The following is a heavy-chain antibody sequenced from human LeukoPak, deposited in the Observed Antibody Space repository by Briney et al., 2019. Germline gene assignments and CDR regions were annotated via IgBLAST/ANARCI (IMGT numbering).Heavy chain of an antibody. CDR1: GYTFTSYY. CDR3: ARDWAARVQLDY. J-gene: IGHJ4*02. D-gene: IGHD1-1*01. Sequence: ASVKVSCTASGYTFTSYYMHWVRQAPGQGLEWVGIINPSGGSTSYAQKFQGRVTMTRDTSTSTVYMELSSLRAEDTAVYYCARDWAARVQLDYWGQGTLVTVSS. V-gene: IGHV1-46*01. CDR2: INPSGGST.